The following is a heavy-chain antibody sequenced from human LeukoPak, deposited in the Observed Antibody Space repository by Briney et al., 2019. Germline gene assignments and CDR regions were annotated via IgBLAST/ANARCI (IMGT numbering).Heavy chain of an antibody. J-gene: IGHJ5*02. V-gene: IGHV1-2*02. D-gene: IGHD3-9*01. Sequence: ASVKVSCKASGYPFHDYHIHRVRQAPGQGLEWMGWIKPKWGGTNYPQHFQGRVTMTRDTSISTAYMELSRLSSDDTAVYYCARDNDIVNDSFLPGANWFDPWGQGTLVTVSS. CDR3: ARDNDIVNDSFLPGANWFDP. CDR1: GYPFHDYH. CDR2: IKPKWGGT.